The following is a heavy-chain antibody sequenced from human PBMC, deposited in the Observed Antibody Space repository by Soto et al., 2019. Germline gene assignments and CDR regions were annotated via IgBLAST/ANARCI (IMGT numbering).Heavy chain of an antibody. CDR1: GYTFTSYA. V-gene: IGHV1-3*05. D-gene: IGHD3-22*01. Sequence: QVQLVQSGAEEKKPGASVQVSCTASGYTFTSYAMHWVRQAPGQRLEWMGWINAGNGNTKYSQKFQGRVTITRDTSASTAYMELSSLRSEDTAVYYCARGSGYYYWDDYWGQGTLVTVSS. CDR3: ARGSGYYYWDDY. J-gene: IGHJ4*02. CDR2: INAGNGNT.